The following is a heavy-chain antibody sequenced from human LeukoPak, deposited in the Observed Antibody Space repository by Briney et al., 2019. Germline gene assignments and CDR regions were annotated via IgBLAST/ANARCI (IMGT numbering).Heavy chain of an antibody. D-gene: IGHD2-2*01. J-gene: IGHJ4*02. V-gene: IGHV3-7*01. Sequence: GGSLRLSCAASGFTFSSYWKSWVRQAPGKGLEWVANIKQDGSEKYYVDSVKGRFTISRDNAKNSLYLQMNSLRAEDTAVYYCAREGGGCSSTSCYASWGQGTLVTVSS. CDR3: AREGGGCSSTSCYAS. CDR2: IKQDGSEK. CDR1: GFTFSSYW.